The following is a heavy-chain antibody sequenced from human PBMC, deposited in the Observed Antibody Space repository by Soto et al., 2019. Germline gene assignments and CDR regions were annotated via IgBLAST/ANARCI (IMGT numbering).Heavy chain of an antibody. D-gene: IGHD6-19*01. J-gene: IGHJ4*02. CDR1: GFTFSTYA. CDR3: AKERSSGWSFDY. Sequence: EVQLLESGGGLVQPGGSLRLSCAASGFTFSTYAMNWVRQAPGKGLEWVSGISGSGDSTYYADSVKGRFTVSRDNSKNTLYLQMNSLRAEDTAVFYCAKERSSGWSFDYWGQGTLVTVSP. CDR2: ISGSGDST. V-gene: IGHV3-23*01.